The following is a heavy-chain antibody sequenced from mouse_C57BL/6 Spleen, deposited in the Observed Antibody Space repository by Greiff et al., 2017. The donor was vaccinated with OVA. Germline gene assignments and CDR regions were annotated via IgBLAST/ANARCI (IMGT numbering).Heavy chain of an antibody. V-gene: IGHV5-16*02. D-gene: IGHD1-1*01. Sequence: EVHLVESEGGLVQPGSSMKLSCTASGFTFSDYYMAWVRQVPEKGLEWVANINYDGSSTYYLDSLKSRFIISRDNATNILYVQMSSLKSEDTATYCCARRGSSYGYFDVWGTGTTVTVSS. CDR2: INYDGSST. CDR1: GFTFSDYY. J-gene: IGHJ1*03. CDR3: ARRGSSYGYFDV.